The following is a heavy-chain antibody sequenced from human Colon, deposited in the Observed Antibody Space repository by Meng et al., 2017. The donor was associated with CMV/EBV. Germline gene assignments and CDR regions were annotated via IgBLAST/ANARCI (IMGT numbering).Heavy chain of an antibody. Sequence: GGSLRLSCAGSGFFVSNTYINWVRQAPGKGLEWVSVMYRGGSPFYTDSVKGRFTISRDISKNTVSLQMNKLRVEDMAVYYCALSYGANQPFDSWGPGTLVTVSS. CDR3: ALSYGANQPFDS. J-gene: IGHJ4*02. CDR1: GFFVSNTY. D-gene: IGHD3-10*01. CDR2: MYRGGSP. V-gene: IGHV3-53*01.